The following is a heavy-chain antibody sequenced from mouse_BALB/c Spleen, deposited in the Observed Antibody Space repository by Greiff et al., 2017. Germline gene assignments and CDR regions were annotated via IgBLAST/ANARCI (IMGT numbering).Heavy chain of an antibody. D-gene: IGHD4-1*01. J-gene: IGHJ4*01. CDR1: GYTFTSYW. Sequence: QVQLKQSGAELAKPGASVKMSCKASGYTFTSYWMHWVKQRPGQGLEWIGYINPSTGYTEYNQKFKDKATLTADKSSSTAYMQLSSLTSEDSAVYYCARKQTGTMAMDYWGQGTSVTVSS. CDR3: ARKQTGTMAMDY. CDR2: INPSTGYT. V-gene: IGHV1-7*01.